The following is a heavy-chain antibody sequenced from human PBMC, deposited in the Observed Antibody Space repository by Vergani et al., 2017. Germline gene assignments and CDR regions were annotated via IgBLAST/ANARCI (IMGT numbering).Heavy chain of an antibody. J-gene: IGHJ6*02. CDR2: ISGSGGST. Sequence: EVQLLESGGGLVQPGGSLRLSCAASGFTFSSYAMSWVRQAPGKGLEWVSAISGSGGSTYYADSVKGRFTISRDNSKNTLYLQMNSLRAEDTAVYYCARRQVGYSSGWYTSERKEDYGMDVWGQGTTVTVSS. V-gene: IGHV3-23*01. CDR3: ARRQVGYSSGWYTSERKEDYGMDV. D-gene: IGHD6-19*01. CDR1: GFTFSSYA.